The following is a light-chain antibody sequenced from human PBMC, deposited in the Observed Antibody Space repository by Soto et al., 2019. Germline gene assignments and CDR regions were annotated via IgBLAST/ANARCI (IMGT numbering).Light chain of an antibody. CDR2: DVS. CDR3: CLYAGSHTDV. CDR1: SSDVGGYYD. V-gene: IGLV2-11*01. Sequence: QSALTQPRSVSGTPGQSVTISCSGTSSDVGGYYDLSWYQQHLGKATKLIIYDVSKRPSGVPDRSAATKSGNAASLTIGGLQAEDEADYYSCLYAGSHTDVFGGGTKLTVL. J-gene: IGLJ2*01.